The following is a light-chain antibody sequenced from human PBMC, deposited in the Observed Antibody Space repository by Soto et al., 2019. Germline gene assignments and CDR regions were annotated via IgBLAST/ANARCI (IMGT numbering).Light chain of an antibody. Sequence: DIVLTQTPLSSPVTLGQPASISCRSSQSLVYSDGNTYLSWLQQRPGQPPRLLIYQVSNRFSGVPDRFSGSEAWPDFSQKISSVGAEAVWVYYGVKYAQFHRTLGQATKVGI. CDR2: QVS. CDR1: QSLVYSDGNTY. J-gene: IGKJ1*01. CDR3: VKYAQFHRT. V-gene: IGKV2-24*01.